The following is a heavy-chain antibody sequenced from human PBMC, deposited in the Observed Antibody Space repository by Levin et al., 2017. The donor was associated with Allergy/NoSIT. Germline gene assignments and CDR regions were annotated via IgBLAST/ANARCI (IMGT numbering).Heavy chain of an antibody. CDR2: IWSDGSNK. V-gene: IGHV3-30*02. Sequence: GGSLRLSCAASGFTFNSDAMHWVRQAPGKGLEWLALIWSDGSNKFYVDSVKGRFTISRDNSKNTLYLQMDSLRTDDTAVYYCAKETNAFDIWGQGTMVSVSS. CDR1: GFTFNSDA. D-gene: IGHD4-11*01. J-gene: IGHJ3*02. CDR3: AKETNAFDI.